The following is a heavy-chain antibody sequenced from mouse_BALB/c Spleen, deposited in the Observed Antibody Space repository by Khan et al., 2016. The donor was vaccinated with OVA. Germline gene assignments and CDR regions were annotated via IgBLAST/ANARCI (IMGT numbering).Heavy chain of an antibody. Sequence: VQLKQSGPDLVKPGASVKISCKASGYSFTLYYMSWVKQSHGKSLEWIGRVNPNTANINSNQEFTGKAILTVDKSSNTAYMELRSLTYEDSAVYFCARGYDFFASWGQGTLVTVSA. V-gene: IGHV1-26*01. CDR2: VNPNTANI. D-gene: IGHD2-14*01. CDR3: ARGYDFFAS. CDR1: GYSFTLYY. J-gene: IGHJ3*01.